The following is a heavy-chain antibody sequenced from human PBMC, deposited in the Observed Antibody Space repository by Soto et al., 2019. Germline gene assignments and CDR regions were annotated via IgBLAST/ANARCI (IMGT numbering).Heavy chain of an antibody. V-gene: IGHV5-51*01. CDR1: GYSFTSYW. J-gene: IGHJ6*02. D-gene: IGHD6-13*01. Sequence: RGESLKISCKGSGYSFTSYWIGWVRQMPGKGLEWMGIIYPGDSDTRYSPSFQGQVTISADKSISTAYLQWSSLKASDTAMYYCATAGLGSYYYYGMDVWGQGTTVTVSS. CDR3: ATAGLGSYYYYGMDV. CDR2: IYPGDSDT.